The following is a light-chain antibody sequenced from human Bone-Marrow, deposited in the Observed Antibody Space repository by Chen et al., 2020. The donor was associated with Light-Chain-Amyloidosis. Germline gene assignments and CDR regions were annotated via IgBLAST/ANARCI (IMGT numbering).Light chain of an antibody. CDR2: DVN. Sequence: QSVLTQPRSVSGSPVQSVTISCTGTSSDVGGYESVSWYQQHPGKAPKFLIYDVNKRPSGVPDRFSGSKSGNSASLTISGLQTEDEADYFCCSYAGSSPDVFGTGTTVTVL. CDR3: CSYAGSSPDV. V-gene: IGLV2-11*01. J-gene: IGLJ1*01. CDR1: SSDVGGYES.